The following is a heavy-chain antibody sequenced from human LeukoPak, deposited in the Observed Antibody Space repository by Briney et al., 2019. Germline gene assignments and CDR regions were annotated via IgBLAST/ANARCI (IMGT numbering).Heavy chain of an antibody. J-gene: IGHJ4*02. CDR3: ARDRGYSGYDAPKFLDY. CDR1: GFTFSSYE. Sequence: GGSLRLSCAASGFTFSSYEMNWVRQAPGKGLEWVSYISSSGSTIYYADSVKGRFTISRDNAKNSLYLQMNSLRAEDTAVYYCARDRGYSGYDAPKFLDYWGQGTLVTVSS. D-gene: IGHD5-12*01. V-gene: IGHV3-48*03. CDR2: ISSSGSTI.